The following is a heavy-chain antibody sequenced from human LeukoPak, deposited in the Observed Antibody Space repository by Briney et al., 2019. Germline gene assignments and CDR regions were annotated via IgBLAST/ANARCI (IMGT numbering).Heavy chain of an antibody. D-gene: IGHD3-10*01. J-gene: IGHJ3*02. V-gene: IGHV3-48*03. CDR1: GFTFSSYE. CDR3: ARDLSYGEGDAFDI. CDR2: ISSSGSTI. Sequence: GGSLRLSCAASGFTFSSYEMNWVRQAPGKGLEGVSYISSSGSTIYYADSVKGRFTISRDNAKNSLYLQMNSLRAEDTAVYYCARDLSYGEGDAFDIWGQGTMVTVSS.